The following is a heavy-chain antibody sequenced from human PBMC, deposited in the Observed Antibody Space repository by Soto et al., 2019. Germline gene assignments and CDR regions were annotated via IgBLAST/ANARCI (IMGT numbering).Heavy chain of an antibody. Sequence: GGSLRLSCAASGVTFSSYWMVWVRQAPGKGLVWVSYISSSGSTIYYADSVKGRFTISRDNAKNSLYLQMNSLRAEDTAVYYCAGGGQQLHGMDVWGQETRGTVSS. V-gene: IGHV3-11*01. CDR2: ISSSGSTI. CDR3: AGGGQQLHGMDV. CDR1: GVTFSSYW. J-gene: IGHJ6*01. D-gene: IGHD6-13*01.